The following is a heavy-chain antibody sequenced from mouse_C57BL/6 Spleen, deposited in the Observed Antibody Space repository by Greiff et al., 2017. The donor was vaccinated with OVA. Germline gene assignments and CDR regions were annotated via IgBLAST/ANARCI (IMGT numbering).Heavy chain of an antibody. CDR3: AGGGYSGYFDV. D-gene: IGHD2-3*01. CDR1: GYSITSGYY. Sequence: EVQLQESGPGLVKPSQSLSLTCSVTGYSITSGYYWNWIRQFPGNKLEWMGYISYDGSNNYNPSLKNRISITRDTSKNQFFLKLNSVTTEDTATYYCAGGGYSGYFDVWGTGTTVTVSS. CDR2: ISYDGSN. J-gene: IGHJ1*03. V-gene: IGHV3-6*01.